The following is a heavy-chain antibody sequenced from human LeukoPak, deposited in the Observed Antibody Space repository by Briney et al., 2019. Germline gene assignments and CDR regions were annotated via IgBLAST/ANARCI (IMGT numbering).Heavy chain of an antibody. D-gene: IGHD3-10*01. CDR1: GFTFSSYG. CDR3: ARARGSGSYYISFDY. V-gene: IGHV3-33*01. CDR2: IWYDGGNK. Sequence: GGSLRPSCAASGFTFSSYGMHWVRQAPGKGLEWVAVIWYDGGNKYYADSVKGRFTISRDNSKNTLYLQMSSLRAEDTAVYYCARARGSGSYYISFDYWGQGTLVTVSS. J-gene: IGHJ4*02.